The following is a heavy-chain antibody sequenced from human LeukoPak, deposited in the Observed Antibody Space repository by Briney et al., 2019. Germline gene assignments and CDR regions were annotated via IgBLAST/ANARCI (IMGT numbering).Heavy chain of an antibody. V-gene: IGHV3-21*01. Sequence: PGGSLRLSCVASGFTFSSYGMNWVRHPPGKGLEWVSSISSSSNFIYYADSVKGRFTISRDKAEKSLYLQMNSLRVEDTAVYYCARGTTVTSGGDYWGQGTLVTVSS. CDR3: ARGTTVTSGGDY. CDR1: GFTFSSYG. D-gene: IGHD4-17*01. CDR2: ISSSSNFI. J-gene: IGHJ4*02.